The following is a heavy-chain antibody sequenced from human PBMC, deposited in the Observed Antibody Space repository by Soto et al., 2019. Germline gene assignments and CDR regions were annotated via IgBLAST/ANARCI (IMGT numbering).Heavy chain of an antibody. V-gene: IGHV3-33*01. D-gene: IGHD2-15*01. CDR3: AIASSPAIVVVVIDY. Sequence: PGGSLRLSCVSSGFTFGNYWMSWVRQAPGKGLEWVAVIWYDGSNKYYADSVKGRFTISRDNSKNTLYLQMNSLRAEDTAVYYCAIASSPAIVVVVIDYWGQGTLVTVSS. J-gene: IGHJ4*02. CDR1: GFTFGNYW. CDR2: IWYDGSNK.